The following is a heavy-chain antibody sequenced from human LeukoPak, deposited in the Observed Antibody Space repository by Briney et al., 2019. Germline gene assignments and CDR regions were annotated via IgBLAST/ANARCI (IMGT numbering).Heavy chain of an antibody. V-gene: IGHV4-34*01. CDR2: INHSGST. CDR1: GASFTVYY. CDR3: AREAVAGEFDY. J-gene: IGHJ4*02. Sequence: SETLSLTCAVYGASFTVYYWSWIRQPPGKGLEWIGEINHSGSTNYNPSLKSRVTISVDTSRNQFSLKLSSVTAADTAVYYCAREAVAGEFDYWGQGTLVTVSS. D-gene: IGHD6-19*01.